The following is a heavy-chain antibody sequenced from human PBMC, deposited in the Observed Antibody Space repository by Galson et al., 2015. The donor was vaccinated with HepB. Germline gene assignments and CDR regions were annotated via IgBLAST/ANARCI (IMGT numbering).Heavy chain of an antibody. J-gene: IGHJ6*02. D-gene: IGHD2-2*01. CDR2: INHSGST. Sequence: ETLSLTCAVYGGSFSSYYWSWIRQPPGKGLEWIGEINHSGSTNYNPSLKSRVTISVDTSKNQFSLKLSSVTAADTAVYYCARGNCSSTSCYEDYYYGMDVWGQGTTVTVSS. CDR1: GGSFSSYY. CDR3: ARGNCSSTSCYEDYYYGMDV. V-gene: IGHV4-34*01.